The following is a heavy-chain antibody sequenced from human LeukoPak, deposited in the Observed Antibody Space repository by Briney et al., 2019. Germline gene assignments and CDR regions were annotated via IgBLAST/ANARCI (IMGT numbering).Heavy chain of an antibody. CDR3: ARDPSEDIVAYFDY. CDR1: GSTFTDDY. V-gene: IGHV1-2*02. D-gene: IGHD5-12*01. Sequence: ASVKVSCKASGSTFTDDYIHWMRQAPGQGLEWMGSINPTGDGTHYAQKFQGRTTMTRDASITTAYMQLSSLRSDDTAVYYCARDPSEDIVAYFDYWGQGTLVTVSS. J-gene: IGHJ4*02. CDR2: INPTGDGT.